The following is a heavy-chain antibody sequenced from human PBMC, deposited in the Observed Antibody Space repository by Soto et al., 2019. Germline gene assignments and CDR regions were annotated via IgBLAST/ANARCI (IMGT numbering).Heavy chain of an antibody. CDR2: IDPSDSYT. V-gene: IGHV5-10-1*01. CDR3: ARRTIAASLSDYYYYGMDV. J-gene: IGHJ6*02. Sequence: LKISCKGSGYSFTSYWISWVRQMPGKGLVWMGRIDPSDSYTNYSPSFQGHVTISADKSISTAYLQWSSLKASDTAMYYCARRTIAASLSDYYYYGMDVWGQGTTVTVSS. D-gene: IGHD6-6*01. CDR1: GYSFTSYW.